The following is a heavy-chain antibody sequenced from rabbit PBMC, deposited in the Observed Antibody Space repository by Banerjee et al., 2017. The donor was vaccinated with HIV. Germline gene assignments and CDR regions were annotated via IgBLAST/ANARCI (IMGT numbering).Heavy chain of an antibody. D-gene: IGHD4-2*01. J-gene: IGHJ4*01. Sequence: QEQLKESGGDLVKPEGSLTLTCTASGFTFSSSYWICWVRQAPGKGLEWIACIYAGSSGDTSYASWAKGRFTISKTSSTTVTLQMTSLTAADTATYFCARWGTVYAGEGDAFNLWGPGTLVTV. CDR3: ARWGTVYAGEGDAFNL. CDR2: IYAGSSGDT. V-gene: IGHV1S45*01. CDR1: GFTFSSSYW.